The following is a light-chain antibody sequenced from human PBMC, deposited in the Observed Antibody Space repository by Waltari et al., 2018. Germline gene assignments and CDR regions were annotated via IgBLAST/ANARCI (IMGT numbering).Light chain of an antibody. CDR1: ALPKQD. Sequence: SYELTQPTSVSVFPGQTARITCSGDALPKQDAYLYQQKPGQAPVLVIYKDSERPSGIPERFSGSSSGTTVTLTISGVQVEDEADYYCQSADSSGTYVVFGGGTKLTVL. CDR3: QSADSSGTYVV. V-gene: IGLV3-25*03. J-gene: IGLJ2*01. CDR2: KDS.